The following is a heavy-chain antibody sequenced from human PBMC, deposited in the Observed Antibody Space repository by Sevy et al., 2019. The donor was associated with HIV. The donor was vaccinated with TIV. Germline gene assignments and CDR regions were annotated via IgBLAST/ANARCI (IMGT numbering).Heavy chain of an antibody. V-gene: IGHV3-9*01. CDR2: ISWNSGSI. CDR1: GFTFNDYA. J-gene: IGHJ4*02. D-gene: IGHD5-12*01. CDR3: AKASGGWLQLRYYDY. Sequence: GGSLRLSCTASGFTFNDYAMHWVRQAPGKGLEWVSGISWNSGSIGYADSVKGRFTISRDNAKNSLYLQLNSLRAEDTAFYYCAKASGGWLQLRYYDYWGQGTLVTVSS.